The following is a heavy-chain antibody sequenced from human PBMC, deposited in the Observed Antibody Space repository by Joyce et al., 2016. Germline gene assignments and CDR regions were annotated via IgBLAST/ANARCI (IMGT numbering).Heavy chain of an antibody. V-gene: IGHV3-48*03. J-gene: IGHJ4*02. D-gene: IGHD2-2*01. Sequence: EVQLVEYGGGLVQPGGSLRLSCAASGIIFSNKEMNWVRQAPGKGLEWISSINSDDSSIHYADSVRGRFTISRDNARNSLFLEMNSLRVEDTAIYYCTTPSCANWGQGSLVTVSS. CDR3: TTPSCAN. CDR2: INSDDSSI. CDR1: GIIFSNKE.